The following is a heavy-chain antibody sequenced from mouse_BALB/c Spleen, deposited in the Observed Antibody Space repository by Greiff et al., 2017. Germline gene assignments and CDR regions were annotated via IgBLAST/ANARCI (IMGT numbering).Heavy chain of an antibody. J-gene: IGHJ3*01. CDR1: GYAFSSYW. V-gene: IGHV1-80*01. D-gene: IGHD3-2*01. CDR2: IYPGDGDT. Sequence: QVQLQQSGAELVRPGSSVKISCKASGYAFSSYWMNWVKQRPGQGLEWIGQIYPGDGDTNYNGKFKGKATLTADKSSSTAYMQLSSLTSEDSAVYFCAKTARAMFAYWGQGTLVTVSA. CDR3: AKTARAMFAY.